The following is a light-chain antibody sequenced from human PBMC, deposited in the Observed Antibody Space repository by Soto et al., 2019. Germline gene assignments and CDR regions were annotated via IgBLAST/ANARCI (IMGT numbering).Light chain of an antibody. CDR2: STS. CDR3: QQTYTLPRT. J-gene: IGKJ1*01. CDR1: QTVSKF. V-gene: IGKV1-39*01. Sequence: DIHMTQSPSSLSASVGDRVTIACRASQTVSKFVNWYQQKPGKVPALLIYSTSTLYSGVPSRFSGSGSGTEFTLTINGLQPEDFATYYCQQTYTLPRTFAQGTKVDIK.